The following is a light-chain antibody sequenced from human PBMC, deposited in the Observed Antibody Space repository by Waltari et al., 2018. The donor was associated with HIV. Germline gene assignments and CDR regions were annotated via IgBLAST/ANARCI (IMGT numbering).Light chain of an antibody. V-gene: IGLV1-40*01. CDR3: QSDDSTLSAWV. CDR1: RPNTGAGHE. J-gene: IGLJ3*02. Sequence: QYVLRQPPSASGAQGQGAIIYCSGSRPNTGAGHEDTWYQQLPGEAPKPLIFGYSKRPSVVPDRVSGSKSGTSASLAISGLQAEDEADYYCQSDDSTLSAWVFGRGTKLTVL. CDR2: GYS.